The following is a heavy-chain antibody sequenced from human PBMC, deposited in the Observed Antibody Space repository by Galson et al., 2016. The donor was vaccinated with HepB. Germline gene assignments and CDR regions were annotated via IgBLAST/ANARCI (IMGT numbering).Heavy chain of an antibody. J-gene: IGHJ4*02. D-gene: IGHD4-17*01. Sequence: SETLSLTCSVSGGSITYWSWSWIRQPAGQGLEWIGQIYTRGTTDYNSTLKSRVTMSLGTSKNQFSLKLTSVTAADTAVYYCATGDHWFDYWGPGTLVTVSS. CDR3: ATGDHWFDY. V-gene: IGHV4-4*07. CDR2: IYTRGTT. CDR1: GGSITYWS.